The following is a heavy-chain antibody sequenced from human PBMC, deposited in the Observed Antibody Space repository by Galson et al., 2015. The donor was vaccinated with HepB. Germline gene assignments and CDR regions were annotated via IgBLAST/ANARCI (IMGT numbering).Heavy chain of an antibody. V-gene: IGHV3-73*01. Sequence: SLRLSCAASGFTFSGSAMHWVRQASGKGLEWVGRIRSKANSYATAYAASVKGRFTISRDDSKNTAYLQMNSLKTEDTAVYYCTRLLGIAAAGINPSENWGQGTLVTVSS. J-gene: IGHJ4*02. CDR3: TRLLGIAAAGINPSEN. CDR1: GFTFSGSA. CDR2: IRSKANSYAT. D-gene: IGHD6-13*01.